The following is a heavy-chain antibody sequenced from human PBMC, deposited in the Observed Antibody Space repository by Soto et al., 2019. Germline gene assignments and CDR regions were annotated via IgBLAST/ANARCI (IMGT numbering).Heavy chain of an antibody. V-gene: IGHV1-3*01. CDR3: ARGGYSGYDFFDY. Sequence: ASVKVSCKASGYTFTNYSMHWVRQAPGQRLEWMGWINAGNGNTKYSQKFQGRVTITRDTSASTAYMELSSLRSEDTAVYYCARGGYSGYDFFDYWGQGTLVTVSS. CDR2: INAGNGNT. D-gene: IGHD5-12*01. J-gene: IGHJ4*02. CDR1: GYTFTNYS.